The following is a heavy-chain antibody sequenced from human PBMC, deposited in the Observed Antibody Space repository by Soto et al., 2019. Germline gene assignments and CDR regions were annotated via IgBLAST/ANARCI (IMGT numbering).Heavy chain of an antibody. Sequence: PSETLSLTCAVYGGPFSGYYWSWIRQPPGKGLEWIGEINHSGSTNYNPSLKSRVTISVDTSKNQFSLKLSSVTAADTAVYYCARGRGYDFWSGYHRYNWFDPWGQGTLVTVSS. CDR1: GGPFSGYY. CDR2: INHSGST. D-gene: IGHD3-3*01. J-gene: IGHJ5*02. V-gene: IGHV4-34*01. CDR3: ARGRGYDFWSGYHRYNWFDP.